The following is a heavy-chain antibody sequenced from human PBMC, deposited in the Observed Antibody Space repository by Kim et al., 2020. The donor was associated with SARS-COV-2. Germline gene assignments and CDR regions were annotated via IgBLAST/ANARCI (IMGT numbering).Heavy chain of an antibody. J-gene: IGHJ4*02. Sequence: SETLSLTCTVSGGSISSYYWSWIRQPPGKGLEWIGYIYYSGSTNYNPSLKSRVTISVDTSKNQFSLKLSSVTAADTAVYYCASGGHDYYDSSNPFNFDYWGQGTLVTVSS. CDR1: GGSISSYY. CDR2: IYYSGST. CDR3: ASGGHDYYDSSNPFNFDY. V-gene: IGHV4-59*13. D-gene: IGHD3-22*01.